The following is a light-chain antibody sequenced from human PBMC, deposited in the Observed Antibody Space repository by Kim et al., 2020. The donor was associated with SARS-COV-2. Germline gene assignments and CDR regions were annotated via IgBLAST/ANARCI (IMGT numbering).Light chain of an antibody. CDR2: DDS. V-gene: IGLV3-25*03. CDR1: ALSKIF. Sequence: PGQTARITCSGDALSKIFAYWYQQKSGQAPVLVIYDDSEKPSGIPERFSGSSSGTTVTLTISGVQAEDEADYYCQSADSSGTYWVFGGGTQLTVL. CDR3: QSADSSGTYWV. J-gene: IGLJ3*02.